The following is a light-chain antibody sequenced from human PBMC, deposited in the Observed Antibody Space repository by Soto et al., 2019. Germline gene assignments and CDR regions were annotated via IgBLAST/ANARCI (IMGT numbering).Light chain of an antibody. J-gene: IGLJ2*01. CDR2: LNSDGSH. CDR3: QTWGTGIQV. CDR1: SGHSSYA. Sequence: QPVLTQSPSASASLGASVKLTYTLSSGHSSYAIAWHQQQPEKDPRYLMKLNSDGSHSKGDGIPDRFSGSSSGAERYLTISSLQSEDEADYYCQTWGTGIQVFGGGTKLTVL. V-gene: IGLV4-69*01.